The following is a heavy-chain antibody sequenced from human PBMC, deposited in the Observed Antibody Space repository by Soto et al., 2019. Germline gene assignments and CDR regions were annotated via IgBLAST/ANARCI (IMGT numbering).Heavy chain of an antibody. Sequence: GGSLRLSCAASGFTFSSYWMSWVRQAPGKGLEWVANIKQDGSEKYYVDSVKGRFTISRDNAKNSLYLQMNSLRAEDTAVYYCARVRVVVVAAKTRQHHYYDMDVPDKGTTGTDS. CDR1: GFTFSSYW. D-gene: IGHD2-15*01. CDR2: IKQDGSEK. V-gene: IGHV3-7*01. CDR3: ARVRVVVVAAKTRQHHYYDMDV. J-gene: IGHJ6*03.